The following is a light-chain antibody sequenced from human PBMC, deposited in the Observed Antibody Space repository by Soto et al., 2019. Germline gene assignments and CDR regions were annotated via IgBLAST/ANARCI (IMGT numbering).Light chain of an antibody. CDR1: QSVSNN. CDR3: QQYNNWPWT. V-gene: IGKV3-15*01. CDR2: GAS. Sequence: SVMTQSPGPRSVSPGERATLSCRASQSVSNNLAWYQQKVGQAPRLLIYGASTRATGIPARFSGSGSGTEFTLTISRLQSEDFALYFCQQYNNWPWTFGQGTRWIS. J-gene: IGKJ1*01.